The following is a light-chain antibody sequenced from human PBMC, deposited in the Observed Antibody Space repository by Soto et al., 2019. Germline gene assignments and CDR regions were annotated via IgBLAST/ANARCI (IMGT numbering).Light chain of an antibody. CDR1: QSVSSN. J-gene: IGKJ4*01. CDR2: GAS. V-gene: IGKV3D-15*01. CDR3: QQYNNWHPLT. Sequence: ETVMTQSPATLSVSPGERATLSCRASQSVSSNLAWYQQKPGQPPRLLIYGASTRATGIPARFSGNGSGPEFTLTISSLQSEDFAVYYCQQYNNWHPLTFGGGTKVEIK.